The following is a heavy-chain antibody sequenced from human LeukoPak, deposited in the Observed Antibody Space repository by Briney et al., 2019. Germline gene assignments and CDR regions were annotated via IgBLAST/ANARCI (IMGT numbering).Heavy chain of an antibody. CDR2: IYPGDSDT. CDR1: GYSFTSYW. V-gene: IGHV5-51*01. D-gene: IGHD6-13*01. Sequence: GESLKISCKGSGYSFTSYWIGWVRQMPGKGLEWMGIIYPGDSDTRYSPSFQGQVTISADKSISTAYLQWSSLKASDTAMYYCARGSLSADSSSWYRFDPWGQGTLVTVSS. J-gene: IGHJ5*02. CDR3: ARGSLSADSSSWYRFDP.